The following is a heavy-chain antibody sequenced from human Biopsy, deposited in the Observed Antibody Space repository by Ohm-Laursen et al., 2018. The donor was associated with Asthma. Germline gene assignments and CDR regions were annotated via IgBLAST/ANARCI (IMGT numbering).Heavy chain of an antibody. J-gene: IGHJ4*02. CDR2: IYSGGTS. CDR3: ARGDSSNWSHYYFDY. V-gene: IGHV3-53*01. Sequence: GSLRLSCAASGFAVSRDHTFWVRQAPGKGLEWVSVIYSGGTSHTADSVGGRFTISRDYSKNTLYLQMHSLRAEDTAVYYCARGDSSNWSHYYFDYWGQGTLVTVSS. CDR1: GFAVSRDH. D-gene: IGHD3-22*01.